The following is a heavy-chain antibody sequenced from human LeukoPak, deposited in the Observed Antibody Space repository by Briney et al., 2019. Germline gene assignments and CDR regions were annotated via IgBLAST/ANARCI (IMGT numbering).Heavy chain of an antibody. Sequence: GGPLRLSCAASGFTFSGQYMSWIRKAPGKGLEWLSYISSDSSHTNYADSVKGRFTISRDNAENSLYLQMNSLRAEDTAVYYCARDGGDTVTSPFDCWGRGTLVTVSS. J-gene: IGHJ4*02. CDR1: GFTFSGQY. CDR3: ARDGGDTVTSPFDC. V-gene: IGHV3-11*06. CDR2: ISSDSSHT. D-gene: IGHD4-17*01.